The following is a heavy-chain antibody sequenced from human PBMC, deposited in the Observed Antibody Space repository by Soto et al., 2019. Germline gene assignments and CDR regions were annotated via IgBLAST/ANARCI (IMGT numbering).Heavy chain of an antibody. Sequence: GGSLRLSCAASGFTFSSYSMNWVRQAPGKGLEWVSSISSSSSYIYYADSVKGRFTISRDNAKNSLYLQMNSLRAEDTAVYYCARVSRYCSGGSCYSDPPYWGQGTLVTVSS. CDR2: ISSSSSYI. D-gene: IGHD2-15*01. J-gene: IGHJ4*02. CDR1: GFTFSSYS. CDR3: ARVSRYCSGGSCYSDPPY. V-gene: IGHV3-21*01.